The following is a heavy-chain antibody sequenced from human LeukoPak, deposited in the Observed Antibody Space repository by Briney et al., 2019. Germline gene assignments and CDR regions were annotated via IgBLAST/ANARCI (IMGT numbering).Heavy chain of an antibody. J-gene: IGHJ4*02. CDR1: GYTFSSYW. V-gene: IGHV1-18*04. CDR2: ISPYTGDT. Sequence: ASVKVSCKASGYTFSSYWISWVRQAPGQGLEWMGSISPYTGDTKYAERLQDRVIMTTDTSTRTAYMELRSLTSDDTAVFYCARDQYDSVWGSYRPYFDFWGQGTLVTVSS. D-gene: IGHD3-16*02. CDR3: ARDQYDSVWGSYRPYFDF.